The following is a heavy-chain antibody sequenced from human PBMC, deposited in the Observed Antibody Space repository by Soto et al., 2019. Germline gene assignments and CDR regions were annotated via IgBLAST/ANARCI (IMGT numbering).Heavy chain of an antibody. CDR1: GFSLSTTGVG. D-gene: IGHD1-26*01. Sequence: QITLKESGPTLVKPTQTLTLTCTFSGFSLSTTGVGVAWIRQPPGKALEWLALIYWDDDKRYSPSLKTRLTITKDTSKNQVVLTMTNMDRVDTATYYCAQDRPGRTGFDPWGQGTLVTVSS. CDR3: AQDRPGRTGFDP. V-gene: IGHV2-5*02. J-gene: IGHJ5*02. CDR2: IYWDDDK.